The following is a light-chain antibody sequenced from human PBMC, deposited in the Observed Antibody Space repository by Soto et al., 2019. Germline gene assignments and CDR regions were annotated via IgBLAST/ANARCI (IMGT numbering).Light chain of an antibody. CDR3: QQYVTSPPRYT. CDR1: QSVSSRY. V-gene: IGKV3-20*01. J-gene: IGKJ2*01. CDR2: DAS. Sequence: EIVLTQSPGTLSLSPGERATLSCRASQSVSSRYLAWYQQKPGQAPRLLIYDASNRATGIPGRFSGSVSGTDFTLTISRLEPEDFAVYYCQQYVTSPPRYTFGQGTKLEIK.